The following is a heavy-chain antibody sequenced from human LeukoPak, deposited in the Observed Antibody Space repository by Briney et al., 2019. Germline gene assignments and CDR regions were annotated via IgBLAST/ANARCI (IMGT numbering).Heavy chain of an antibody. CDR3: ARMYYDILTGYYVGYYFDY. J-gene: IGHJ4*02. CDR2: IWYDGSNK. Sequence: GGSLRLSCAASGFTFSSYGMHWVRQAPGKGLEWVAVIWYDGSNKYYADSVKGRFTISRDNSKNTLYLQMNSLRAEDTAVYYCARMYYDILTGYYVGYYFDYWGQGTLVTVSS. V-gene: IGHV3-33*01. CDR1: GFTFSSYG. D-gene: IGHD3-9*01.